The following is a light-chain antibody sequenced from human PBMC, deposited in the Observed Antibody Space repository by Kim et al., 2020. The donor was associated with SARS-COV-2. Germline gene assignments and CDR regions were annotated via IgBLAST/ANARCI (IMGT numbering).Light chain of an antibody. CDR1: SGHSSYA. CDR3: QTWGTGTWV. Sequence: HPVLTQSPSASASLGASVKLTCTLSSGHSSYAIAWHQQQPEKGPRYLMKLNSDGSHSKGDGIPDRFSGSSSGAERYLTISSLQSEDEADYYCQTWGTGTWVFGGGTQLTVL. J-gene: IGLJ3*02. CDR2: LNSDGSH. V-gene: IGLV4-69*01.